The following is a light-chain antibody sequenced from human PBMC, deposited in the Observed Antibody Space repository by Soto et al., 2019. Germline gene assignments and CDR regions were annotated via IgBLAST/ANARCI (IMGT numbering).Light chain of an antibody. V-gene: IGLV3-21*04. CDR3: QVWDSSSEV. J-gene: IGLJ2*01. Sequence: SYELIQPPSVSVAPGKTARITCGGNNIGSKSVHWYQQKPGQAPVLVIYYDSDRPSGIPERFSGSNSGNTATLTISRVEAGDEADYYCQVWDSSSEVFGGGTKLTVL. CDR2: YDS. CDR1: NIGSKS.